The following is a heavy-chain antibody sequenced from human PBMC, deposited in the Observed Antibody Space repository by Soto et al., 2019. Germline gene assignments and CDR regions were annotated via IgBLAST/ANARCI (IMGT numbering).Heavy chain of an antibody. V-gene: IGHV4-59*08. CDR3: ARRYGPGFDY. CDR2: IYYSGST. Sequence: SETLSLTCTVSGGSISSYDWGWVRQPPGKGLEWIGYIYYSGSTNYNPSLKSRVTISVDTSKNQFSLKLSSVTAADTAVYYCARRYGPGFDYWGQGTLVTVSS. J-gene: IGHJ4*02. D-gene: IGHD4-17*01. CDR1: GGSISSYD.